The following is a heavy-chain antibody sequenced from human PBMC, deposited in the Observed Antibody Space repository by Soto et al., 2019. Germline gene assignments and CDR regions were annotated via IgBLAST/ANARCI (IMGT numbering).Heavy chain of an antibody. J-gene: IGHJ6*02. Sequence: VSVKVSCKVSGYTLTELSMHWVRQAPGKGLEWMGGFDPEDGETIYAQKFQGRVTMTEDTSTDTAYMELSSLRSEDTAVYYCATGGIYYDSSGYHYYYYGMDVWGQGTTVTVSS. CDR1: GYTLTELS. CDR3: ATGGIYYDSSGYHYYYYGMDV. V-gene: IGHV1-24*01. D-gene: IGHD3-22*01. CDR2: FDPEDGET.